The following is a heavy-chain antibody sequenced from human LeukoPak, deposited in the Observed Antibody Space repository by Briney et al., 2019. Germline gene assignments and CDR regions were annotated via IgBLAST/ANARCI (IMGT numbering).Heavy chain of an antibody. CDR3: ARGSGSSVYDPWDY. D-gene: IGHD5/OR15-5a*01. J-gene: IGHJ4*02. CDR2: ISYDGNNK. V-gene: IGHV3-30-3*01. CDR1: GFTFSSFT. Sequence: GGSLRLSCAASGFTFSSFTMHWVRQAPGKGLEWVAVISYDGNNKYYADSVKGRFTISRDNSKNTLDLQMNSLRAEDTAFYYCARGSGSSVYDPWDYWGQGTLVTVSS.